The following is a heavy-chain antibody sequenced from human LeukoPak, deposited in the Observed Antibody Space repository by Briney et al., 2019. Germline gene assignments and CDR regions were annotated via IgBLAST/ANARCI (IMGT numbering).Heavy chain of an antibody. CDR1: GYTFTSYY. CDR3: AAIEYYYGSGLSLGD. D-gene: IGHD3-10*01. V-gene: IGHV1-46*01. CDR2: INPNRGST. J-gene: IGHJ4*02. Sequence: ASVKVSCKASGYTFTSYYMYWVRQAPGQGLEWMGIINPNRGSTSYAQKFQGRVTMTRDMSTSTVYMGLSSLRSEDTAVYYCAAIEYYYGSGLSLGDWGQGTLVTVSS.